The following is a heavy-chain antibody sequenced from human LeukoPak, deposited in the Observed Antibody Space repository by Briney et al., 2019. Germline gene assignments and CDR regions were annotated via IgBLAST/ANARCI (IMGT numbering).Heavy chain of an antibody. Sequence: SETLSLTCTVSGGSISSSSYYWGWIRQPPGKGLEWIGSIYYSGSTYYNPSLKSRVTISVDTSKNQFSLKLSSVTAADTAVYYCARGRIQLWVDPFDYWGQGTLVTVSS. CDR1: GGSISSSSYY. J-gene: IGHJ4*02. CDR2: IYYSGST. D-gene: IGHD5-18*01. V-gene: IGHV4-39*07. CDR3: ARGRIQLWVDPFDY.